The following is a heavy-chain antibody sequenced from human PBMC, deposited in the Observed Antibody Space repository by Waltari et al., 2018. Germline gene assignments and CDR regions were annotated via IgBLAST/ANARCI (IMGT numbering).Heavy chain of an antibody. CDR1: GFTFSSYA. J-gene: IGHJ6*02. D-gene: IGHD6-13*01. Sequence: EVQLLESGGGLVQPGGSLRLSCAASGFTFSSYAMSWVRQAPGKGLEWVSAISGSGGSTYYADSVKGRFTISRDNSKNTLYLQMNSLRAEDTAVYYCAKDPWTPYSSRVLSYGMDVWGQGTTVTVSS. CDR2: ISGSGGST. V-gene: IGHV3-23*01. CDR3: AKDPWTPYSSRVLSYGMDV.